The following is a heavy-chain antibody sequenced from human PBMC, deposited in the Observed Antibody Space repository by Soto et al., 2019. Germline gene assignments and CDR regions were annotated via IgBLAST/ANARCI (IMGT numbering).Heavy chain of an antibody. CDR3: VRQQFPQILTGRTAFDI. CDR1: GYSFTTYW. J-gene: IGHJ3*02. CDR2: IYPGDSDT. D-gene: IGHD2-15*01. Sequence: PGESLKISCKASGYSFTTYWTGWVRQMPGKGLEWMGIIYPGDSDTRYSPSFQGQVTISADKSIHTVYLQWSSLKASDTAMYYCVRQQFPQILTGRTAFDIRGQETRVPVS. V-gene: IGHV5-51*01.